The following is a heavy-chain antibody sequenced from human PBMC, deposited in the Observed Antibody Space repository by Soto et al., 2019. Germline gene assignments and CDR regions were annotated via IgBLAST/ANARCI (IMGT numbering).Heavy chain of an antibody. D-gene: IGHD4-17*01. V-gene: IGHV4-59*01. CDR3: ASDPSGDYYFDY. Sequence: SETLSLTCTVSGGSISSYYWSWIRQPPGKGLEWIGYIYYSGSTNYNPSLKSRVTISVDTSKNQFSLKLSSVTAADTAVYYCASDPSGDYYFDYWGQGTLVTVSS. J-gene: IGHJ4*02. CDR2: IYYSGST. CDR1: GGSISSYY.